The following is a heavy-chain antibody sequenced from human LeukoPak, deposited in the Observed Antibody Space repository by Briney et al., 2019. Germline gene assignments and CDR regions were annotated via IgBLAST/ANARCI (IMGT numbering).Heavy chain of an antibody. D-gene: IGHD3-10*01. Sequence: SETLSLTCTVSGGSISSSSYYWGWIRQPPGKGLEWIGSIYYSGSTYYNPSLKSRVTISVDTSKSQFSLKLSSVTAADTAVYYCASSGGYGSGSSDYWGQGTLVTVSS. CDR2: IYYSGST. CDR1: GGSISSSSYY. CDR3: ASSGGYGSGSSDY. V-gene: IGHV4-39*07. J-gene: IGHJ4*02.